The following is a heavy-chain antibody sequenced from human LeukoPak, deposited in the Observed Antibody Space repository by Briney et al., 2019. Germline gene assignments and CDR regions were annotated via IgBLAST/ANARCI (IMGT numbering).Heavy chain of an antibody. CDR1: GFTFSSYW. V-gene: IGHV3-7*01. CDR2: IEQDGSEK. J-gene: IGHJ4*02. D-gene: IGHD6-13*01. Sequence: GGSLRLSCAASGFTFSSYWMSWVRQAPGKGLEWVANIEQDGSEKNYLDSVKGRFTISRDNAKNSLYLQMNSLRAEDTAVYYCASPYSSRWYELCYWGQGTLVTVSS. CDR3: ASPYSSRWYELCY.